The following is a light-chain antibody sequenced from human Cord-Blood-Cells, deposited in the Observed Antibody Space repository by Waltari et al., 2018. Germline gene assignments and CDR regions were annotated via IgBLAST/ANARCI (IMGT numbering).Light chain of an antibody. CDR1: SSDVGGYNY. CDR2: DVS. CDR3: CSYAGSYTLV. Sequence: QSALTQPRSVSGSPGQSVTISCTGTSSDVGGYNYVSWYQQHPGKAPKLMIYDVSKRPAVVVDRFSSSKYGNTASLTFSGLQAEDEAEYHCCSYAGSYTLVFGGGTKLTVL. V-gene: IGLV2-11*01. J-gene: IGLJ2*01.